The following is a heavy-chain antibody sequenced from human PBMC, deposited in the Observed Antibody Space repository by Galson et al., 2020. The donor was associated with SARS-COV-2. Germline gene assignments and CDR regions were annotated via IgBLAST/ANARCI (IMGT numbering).Heavy chain of an antibody. CDR2: ISGSGGST. V-gene: IGHV3-23*01. Sequence: GESLKISCAASGFTFSSYAMSWVRQAPGKGLEWVSAISGSGGSTYYADSVKGRFTISRDNSKNTLYLQMNSLRAEDTAVYYCAKAPKLRLGELSLYSEGPYFDYWCQGTLVTVSS. CDR3: AKAPKLRLGELSLYSEGPYFDY. J-gene: IGHJ4*02. CDR1: GFTFSSYA. D-gene: IGHD3-16*02.